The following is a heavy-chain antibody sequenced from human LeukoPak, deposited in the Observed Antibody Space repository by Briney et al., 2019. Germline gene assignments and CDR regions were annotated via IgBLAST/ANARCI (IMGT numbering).Heavy chain of an antibody. D-gene: IGHD6-13*01. CDR1: GASISSGGYY. Sequence: PSQTLSLTCTVSGASISSGGYYWSWIRQYPGKGLEWIGCNYDSGSTFYTPSLKSRVSISLDTSKNQFSLRVISVTAADTAVYFCARNTGIAAVGNPSYYFYYYMDVWGKGTTVTVSS. V-gene: IGHV4-31*03. CDR3: ARNTGIAAVGNPSYYFYYYMDV. CDR2: NYDSGST. J-gene: IGHJ6*03.